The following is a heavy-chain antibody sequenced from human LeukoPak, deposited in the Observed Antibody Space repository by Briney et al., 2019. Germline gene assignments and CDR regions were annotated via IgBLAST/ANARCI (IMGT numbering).Heavy chain of an antibody. Sequence: SETLSLTCTVSGTSISGHYWSWIRQPAGKGLECIGRIYSSGSARYNPSLRSRVSMSGDTSKNQFSLKLSSVTAADTAVYYCASSSYCSSTSCPDAFDIWGQGTMVTVSS. J-gene: IGHJ3*02. V-gene: IGHV4-4*07. CDR3: ASSSYCSSTSCPDAFDI. CDR2: IYSSGSA. D-gene: IGHD2-2*01. CDR1: GTSISGHY.